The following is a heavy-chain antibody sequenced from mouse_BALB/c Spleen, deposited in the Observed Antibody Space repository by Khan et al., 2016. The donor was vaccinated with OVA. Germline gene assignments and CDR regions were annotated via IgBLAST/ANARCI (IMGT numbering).Heavy chain of an antibody. Sequence: QVQLQQSGAELVRPGTSVKMSCKAAGYTFTNYWIGWINQRPGHGLEWIGDIYPGNGNTNYNEKFKGKATLTADTSSSTAYLQLSSLTSEDSAIYYCARPYYVGTSDATMDDWGQGTSVTVSS. CDR3: ARPYYVGTSDATMDD. D-gene: IGHD1-1*01. CDR2: IYPGNGNT. CDR1: GYTFTNYW. J-gene: IGHJ4*01. V-gene: IGHV1-63*02.